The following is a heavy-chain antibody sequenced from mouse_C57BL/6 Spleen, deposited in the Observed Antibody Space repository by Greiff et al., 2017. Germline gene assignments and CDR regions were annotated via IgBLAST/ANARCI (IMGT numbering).Heavy chain of an antibody. Sequence: DVKLVESGGGLVQPGESLKLSCESTEYEFPSHDMSWVRKTPEKRLELVAAINSDGGSTYYPDTMERRFIISRDNTKKTLYLQMSSLRSEDTALYYCARQGPTIVTTFAYWGQGTLVTVSA. V-gene: IGHV5-2*01. CDR3: ARQGPTIVTTFAY. CDR1: EYEFPSHD. J-gene: IGHJ3*01. CDR2: INSDGGST. D-gene: IGHD2-5*01.